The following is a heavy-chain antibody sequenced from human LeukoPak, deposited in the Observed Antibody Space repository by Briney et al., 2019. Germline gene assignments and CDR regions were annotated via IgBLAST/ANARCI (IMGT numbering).Heavy chain of an antibody. CDR1: GFTFSSYA. CDR2: ISYDGSNK. Sequence: PGGSLRLSCAASGFTFSSYAMHWVRQAPGKGLEWVAVISYDGSNKYYADSVKGRFTISRDNSKNTLYLQMNSLGAEDTAVYYCARLGYCSSTSCSAYYGMDVWGQGTTVTVSS. D-gene: IGHD2-2*01. V-gene: IGHV3-30-3*01. CDR3: ARLGYCSSTSCSAYYGMDV. J-gene: IGHJ6*02.